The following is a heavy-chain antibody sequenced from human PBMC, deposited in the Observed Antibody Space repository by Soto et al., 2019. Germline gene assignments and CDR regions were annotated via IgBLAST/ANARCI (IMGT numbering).Heavy chain of an antibody. CDR1: GFTFSSKH. Sequence: QVQLVASGGGVVQPGRSLRLSCSASGFTFSSKHMHWVRQAPGKGLECVALIWNDGSNKFYADSVKGGFTISRDNAENALFLQMDGLRADDTTVYYCARSDLGALNCFYWGKGTLVIVAS. CDR3: ARSDLGALNCFY. J-gene: IGHJ4*02. V-gene: IGHV3-33*01. CDR2: IWNDGSNK. D-gene: IGHD3-16*01.